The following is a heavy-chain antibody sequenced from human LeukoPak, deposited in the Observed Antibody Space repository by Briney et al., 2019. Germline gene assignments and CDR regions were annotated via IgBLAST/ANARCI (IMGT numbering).Heavy chain of an antibody. J-gene: IGHJ4*02. D-gene: IGHD6-19*01. CDR2: IGIRGDT. CDR3: ARDKYSSGWYVYC. CDR1: GFTFIDYD. Sequence: PGGSLRLSCAASGFTFIDYDMHWVRQVIGKGLEWVSAIGIRGDTHYSGSVKGRFTISRENAESSLYLQMNSLRAEDTAVYYCARDKYSSGWYVYCWGQGTLVTVSS. V-gene: IGHV3-13*01.